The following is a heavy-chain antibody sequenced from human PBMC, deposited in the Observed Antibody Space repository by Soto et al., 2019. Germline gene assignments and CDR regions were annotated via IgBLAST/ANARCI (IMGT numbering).Heavy chain of an antibody. Sequence: QVQLVQSGAEVKKPGASVKVSCEASGYTFTTYGISWVRQAPGQGLEWMGWISGYNGNTNYAQNLQGRVTMTTDSSTSTAYMELGRLRSDDTAVYYCARDLAHCGGDCYSTFDYWGQGTLVTVSS. CDR2: ISGYNGNT. CDR3: ARDLAHCGGDCYSTFDY. J-gene: IGHJ4*02. V-gene: IGHV1-18*01. D-gene: IGHD2-21*02. CDR1: GYTFTTYG.